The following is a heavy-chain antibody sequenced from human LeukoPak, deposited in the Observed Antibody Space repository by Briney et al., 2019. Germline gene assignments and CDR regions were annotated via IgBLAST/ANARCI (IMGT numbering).Heavy chain of an antibody. J-gene: IGHJ4*02. V-gene: IGHV3-21*01. CDR1: GFTFSSYS. Sequence: GGSLRLSCAASGFTFSSYSMNWVRQAPGKGLEWVSSISGSGDDTSYADSVKGRFTISRDNSRNTLYLQMNSLRAEDTAVYYCARGSGWYEGYFDYWGQGTLVTVSS. CDR2: ISGSGDDT. CDR3: ARGSGWYEGYFDY. D-gene: IGHD6-19*01.